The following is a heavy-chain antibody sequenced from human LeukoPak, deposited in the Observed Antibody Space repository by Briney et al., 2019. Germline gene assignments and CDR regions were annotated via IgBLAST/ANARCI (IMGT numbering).Heavy chain of an antibody. CDR3: ARLSWSSGRVTWFDP. J-gene: IGHJ5*02. V-gene: IGHV4-39*02. CDR2: MFYSGTT. Sequence: SETLSLTCTVSGGSINSGTYYWGWIRQPPGKGLEWIGSMFYSGTTFYNPSLKSRATISVDTSKNRFSLNLNSVTAADTAVYYCARLSWSSGRVTWFDPWGQGILVAVSS. CDR1: GGSINSGTYY. D-gene: IGHD1-26*01.